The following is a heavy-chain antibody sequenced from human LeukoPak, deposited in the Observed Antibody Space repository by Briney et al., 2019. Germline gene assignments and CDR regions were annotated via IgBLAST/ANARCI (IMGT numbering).Heavy chain of an antibody. CDR1: GFTFSSYG. Sequence: GGSPRLSCAASGFTFSSYGMHWVRQAPGKGLEWVAVISYDGSNKYYADSVKGRFTISRDNSKNALYLQMNSLRAEDTAVYYCAKASNMAVAGSMDYWGQGTLVTVSS. J-gene: IGHJ4*02. CDR3: AKASNMAVAGSMDY. CDR2: ISYDGSNK. V-gene: IGHV3-30*18. D-gene: IGHD6-19*01.